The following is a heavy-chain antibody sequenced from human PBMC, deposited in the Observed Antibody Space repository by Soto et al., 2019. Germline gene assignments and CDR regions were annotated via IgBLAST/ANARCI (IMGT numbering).Heavy chain of an antibody. D-gene: IGHD5-18*01. CDR2: ISYDGSNK. V-gene: IGHV3-30*18. CDR3: AKVLERRGYSYGYYYYGMDV. J-gene: IGHJ6*02. Sequence: GGSLRLSCAASGFTFSSYGMHWVRQAPGKGLEWVAVISYDGSNKYYADSVKGRFTISRDNSKNTLYLQMNSLRAEDTAVYYCAKVLERRGYSYGYYYYGMDVWGQGTTVTVSS. CDR1: GFTFSSYG.